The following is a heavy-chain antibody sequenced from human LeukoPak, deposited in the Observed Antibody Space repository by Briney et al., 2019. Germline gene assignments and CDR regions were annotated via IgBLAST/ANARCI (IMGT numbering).Heavy chain of an antibody. D-gene: IGHD1-14*01. V-gene: IGHV3-74*01. CDR3: ARRYRSSSDY. Sequence: XXXAXXXGLVWVSRINSDGSSTTYADSVKGRFTISRDNAKNTLYLQMNSLRAEDTAVYFCARRYRSSSDYWGQGTLVAVSS. CDR2: INSDGSST. J-gene: IGHJ4*02.